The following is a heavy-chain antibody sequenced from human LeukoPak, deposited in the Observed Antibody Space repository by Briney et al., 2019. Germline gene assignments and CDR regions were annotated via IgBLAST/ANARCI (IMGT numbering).Heavy chain of an antibody. D-gene: IGHD1-26*01. CDR2: IKQDGGEK. CDR1: GFTFSSYW. CDR3: AKDEYSGSYLTTLFDY. J-gene: IGHJ4*02. Sequence: GGSLRLSCAASGFTFSSYWMSWVRQAPGKGLEWVANIKQDGGEKYYVDSVKGRFTISRDNSKNTLYLQMNSLRAEDTAVYYCAKDEYSGSYLTTLFDYWGQGTLVTVSS. V-gene: IGHV3-7*01.